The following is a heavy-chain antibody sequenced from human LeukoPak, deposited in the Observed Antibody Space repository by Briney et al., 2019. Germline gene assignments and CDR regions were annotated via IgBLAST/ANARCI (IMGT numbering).Heavy chain of an antibody. CDR1: GFTFSSYS. CDR2: ISSSSSYI. V-gene: IGHV3-21*01. D-gene: IGHD3-16*01. CDR3: ARDLIIWGAALLGAFDI. Sequence: PGGSLSLSCAASGFTFSSYSMTWVRQAPGKGLEWVSSISSSSSYIYYADSVKGRFTISRDNAKNSLYLQMNSLRAKDTAVYYCARDLIIWGAALLGAFDIWGQGTMVIVSS. J-gene: IGHJ3*02.